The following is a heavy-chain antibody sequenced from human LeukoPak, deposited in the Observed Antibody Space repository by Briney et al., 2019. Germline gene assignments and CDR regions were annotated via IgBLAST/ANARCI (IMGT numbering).Heavy chain of an antibody. V-gene: IGHV3-9*01. D-gene: IGHD2-2*01. CDR2: ISWNSGSI. J-gene: IGHJ2*01. Sequence: PGRSLRLSCAASGFTFDDYAMHWVRHAPGKGLEWVSGISWNSGSIGYADSVKGRFTISRDNAKNSLYLQMNSLRAEDTALYYCAKDPCSSTSCYYWYFDLWGRGTLVTVSS. CDR3: AKDPCSSTSCYYWYFDL. CDR1: GFTFDDYA.